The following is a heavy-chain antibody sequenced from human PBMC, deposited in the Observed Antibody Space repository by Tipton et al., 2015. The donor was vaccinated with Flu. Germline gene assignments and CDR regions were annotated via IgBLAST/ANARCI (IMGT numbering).Heavy chain of an antibody. CDR3: ARGSGYANTYFDF. V-gene: IGHV4-61*02. CDR2: ISTTKRT. Sequence: LRLSCVVSSYSISSGYYWGWVRQPAGKSFEWIGRISTTKRTDYNPSLKRRVTMSVDTSMNQFTLTLISVTAADTAVYYCARGSGYANTYFDFWGRGTLVTVSS. CDR1: SYSISSGYY. J-gene: IGHJ4*02. D-gene: IGHD5-12*01.